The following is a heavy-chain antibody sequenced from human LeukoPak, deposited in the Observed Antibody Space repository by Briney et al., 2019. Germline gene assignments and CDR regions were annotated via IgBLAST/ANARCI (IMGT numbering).Heavy chain of an antibody. V-gene: IGHV3-11*01. Sequence: KPGGSLRLSCAASGFTFSDYYMSWIRQAPGKGLEWVSYISSSGSTIYYADSVKVRFTISRDNAKNSLYLQMNSLRAEDTAVYYCASSKVAYYYGSGSLTFDYWGQGTLVTVSS. D-gene: IGHD3-10*01. CDR1: GFTFSDYY. CDR2: ISSSGSTI. J-gene: IGHJ4*02. CDR3: ASSKVAYYYGSGSLTFDY.